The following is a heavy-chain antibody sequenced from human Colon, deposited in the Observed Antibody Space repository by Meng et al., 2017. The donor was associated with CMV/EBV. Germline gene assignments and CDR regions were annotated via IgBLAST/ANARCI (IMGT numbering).Heavy chain of an antibody. CDR1: GFTFSSYG. CDR2: ISNSDDTI. Sequence: GESLKISCAASGFTFSSYGMHWVRQAPGKGLEWIAYISNSDDTIYYADSVKGRFTISRDNAQNSLYLQMTTLRAEDTALYYCAKSRGYTVTALSPLDSWGQGTLVTVSS. J-gene: IGHJ4*02. CDR3: AKSRGYTVTALSPLDS. V-gene: IGHV3-48*03. D-gene: IGHD2-21*02.